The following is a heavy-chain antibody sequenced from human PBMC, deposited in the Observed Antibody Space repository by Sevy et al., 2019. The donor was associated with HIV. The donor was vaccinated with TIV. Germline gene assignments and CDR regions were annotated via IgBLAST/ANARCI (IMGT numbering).Heavy chain of an antibody. Sequence: GGSLRLSCAASGFSFRNYGMHWVRQAPGKGLEWVAVISYDGSNTHYADSVKGRFTISRDNSKNTLFLQMSSLRAEDTAVYHCPKQDNWNDFPFDYWGQGILVTVSS. D-gene: IGHD1-1*01. V-gene: IGHV3-30*18. CDR3: PKQDNWNDFPFDY. J-gene: IGHJ4*02. CDR1: GFSFRNYG. CDR2: ISYDGSNT.